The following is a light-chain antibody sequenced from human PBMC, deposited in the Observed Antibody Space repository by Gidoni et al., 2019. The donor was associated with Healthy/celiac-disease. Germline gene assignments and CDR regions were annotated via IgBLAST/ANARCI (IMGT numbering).Light chain of an antibody. CDR3: MQALQAPYT. V-gene: IGKV2-28*01. J-gene: IGKJ2*01. CDR1: PSLLHSNGYNY. CDR2: LGS. Sequence: DILMTQSPLSLPVSPGEPASISCRCSPSLLHSNGYNYLDWYLQKPGQSPQLLIYLGSNRASGVPDRFSGSGSGTDFTLKISRGGAEDVGVYYCMQALQAPYTFGQGTKLEIK.